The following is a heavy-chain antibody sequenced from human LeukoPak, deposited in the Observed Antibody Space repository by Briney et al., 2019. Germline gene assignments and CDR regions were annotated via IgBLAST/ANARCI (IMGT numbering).Heavy chain of an antibody. CDR2: ISWNSGSI. D-gene: IGHD6-19*01. CDR3: AKGRWLSSHFDY. V-gene: IGHV3-9*03. CDR1: GFTFDDYA. Sequence: GRSLRLSCAASGFTFDDYAMHWVGQAPGKGLEGVSGISWNSGSIVYADSVKGRFTISRDNAKKSLYMQMNSLRAEDMALYYCAKGRWLSSHFDYWGQGTLVTVSS. J-gene: IGHJ4*02.